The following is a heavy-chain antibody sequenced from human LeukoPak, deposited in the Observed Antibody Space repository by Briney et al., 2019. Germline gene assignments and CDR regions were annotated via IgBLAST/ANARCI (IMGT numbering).Heavy chain of an antibody. CDR3: ARVGASTGAY. CDR2: INSDGSTT. V-gene: IGHV3-74*03. CDR1: GFTSSINW. Sequence: GGSLRLSCAASGFTSSINWMQSVRQAPERGLVWVSRINSDGSTTTYADSVKGRFTISRDNAKNTLYLQMNSLRPEDTAVYYCARVGASTGAYWGQGTLVTVSS. D-gene: IGHD1-26*01. J-gene: IGHJ4*02.